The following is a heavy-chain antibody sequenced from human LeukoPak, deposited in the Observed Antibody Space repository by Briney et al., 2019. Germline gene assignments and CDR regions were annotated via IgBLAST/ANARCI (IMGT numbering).Heavy chain of an antibody. Sequence: PSEALSLTCTVSGGSISSYYWSWIRQPPGKGLEWIGYIYYSGTTNYNPSLKSRVTISVDTSKNQFSLKLSSVTAADTAVYYCARTIEGYCSSASCFGFSYSYYMDVWGKGTTATISS. CDR1: GGSISSYY. V-gene: IGHV4-59*01. J-gene: IGHJ6*03. CDR2: IYYSGTT. CDR3: ARTIEGYCSSASCFGFSYSYYMDV. D-gene: IGHD2-2*01.